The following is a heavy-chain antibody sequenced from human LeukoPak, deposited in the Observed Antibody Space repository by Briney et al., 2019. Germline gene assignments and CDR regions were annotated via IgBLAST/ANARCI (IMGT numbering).Heavy chain of an antibody. CDR3: ARHSLTLRFRSPIEY. CDR1: GGSISSSSYY. J-gene: IGHJ4*02. D-gene: IGHD5/OR15-5a*01. CDR2: IYYSGST. V-gene: IGHV4-39*01. Sequence: PSETLSLTCTVSGGSISSSSYYWGWIRQPPGKGLEWIGSIYYSGSTYYNPSLKSRVTISVDTPKNQFSLKLSSVTAADTAVYYCARHSLTLRFRSPIEYWGQGTLVTVSS.